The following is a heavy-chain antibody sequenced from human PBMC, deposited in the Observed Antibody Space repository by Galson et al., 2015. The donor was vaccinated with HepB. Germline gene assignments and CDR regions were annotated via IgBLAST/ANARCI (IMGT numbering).Heavy chain of an antibody. V-gene: IGHV3-23*01. CDR2: ITSSGGNS. CDR1: GFTFTRYA. Sequence: SLRLSCAASGFTFTRYAMTWVRQAPGKGLEWVSSITSSGGNSYFADSVKGRFTISRDNSKNTVLLQLSSLRAEDTAVYYCAKDGIMVAANPYHFHYWGQGTLVTVSS. CDR3: AKDGIMVAANPYHFHY. D-gene: IGHD2-15*01. J-gene: IGHJ4*02.